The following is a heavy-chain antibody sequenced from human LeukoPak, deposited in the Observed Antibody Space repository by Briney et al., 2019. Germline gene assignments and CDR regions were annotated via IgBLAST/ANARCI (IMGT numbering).Heavy chain of an antibody. V-gene: IGHV4-61*02. D-gene: IGHD3-10*01. CDR1: GGSISSGSYY. CDR3: AREVGFGYFYYYMDV. Sequence: PSQTLSLTCTVSGGSISSGSYYWSWIRQPAGKGLEWVGRIYTSGSTNYNPSPKSRVTISLDTSKNQFSLKLSSVTAADSAVYYCAREVGFGYFYYYMDVWGKGTTVTVSS. CDR2: IYTSGST. J-gene: IGHJ6*03.